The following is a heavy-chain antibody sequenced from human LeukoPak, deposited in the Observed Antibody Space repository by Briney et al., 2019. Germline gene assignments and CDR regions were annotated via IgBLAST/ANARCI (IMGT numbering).Heavy chain of an antibody. CDR1: EFIVSGHY. CDR3: ARDKPGFLEGDMDV. V-gene: IGHV3-53*01. J-gene: IGHJ6*03. D-gene: IGHD3-3*01. CDR2: IYTSGTT. Sequence: GGSLRLSCAASEFIVSGHYMSWVRQAPGEGLEWVSLIYTSGTTTYADSVKGRFTISRDPSKNTVYLQMNRLRVEDTAVYYCARDKPGFLEGDMDVWGIGTTVTVSS.